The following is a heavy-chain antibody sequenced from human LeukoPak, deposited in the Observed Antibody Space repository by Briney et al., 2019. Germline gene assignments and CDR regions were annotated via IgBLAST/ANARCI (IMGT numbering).Heavy chain of an antibody. J-gene: IGHJ4*02. D-gene: IGHD5-24*01. V-gene: IGHV4-39*07. CDR3: ARVPETATGYYFDY. CDR1: GGSISSGSYY. CDR2: IYYSGST. Sequence: SETLSLTCTVSGGSISSGSYYWGWIRQPPGKGLEWIGTIYYSGSTYYNPSLKSRVTISVDTSNNQFSLRLSSVTAADTAVYYCARVPETATGYYFDYWGQGTLVTVSS.